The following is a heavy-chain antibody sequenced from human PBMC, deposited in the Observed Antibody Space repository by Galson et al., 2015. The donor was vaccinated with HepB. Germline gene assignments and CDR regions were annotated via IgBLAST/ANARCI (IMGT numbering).Heavy chain of an antibody. J-gene: IGHJ4*02. CDR3: ARHTLRAFDY. CDR2: ISYDGSNK. D-gene: IGHD4-17*01. CDR1: GFTFSSYG. Sequence: SLRLSCAASGFTFSSYGMHWVRQAPGKGLEWVAVISYDGSNKYYADSVKGRFTISRDNAKNSLYLQMNSLRDEDTAVYYCARHTLRAFDYWGQGTLVTVSS. V-gene: IGHV3-30*03.